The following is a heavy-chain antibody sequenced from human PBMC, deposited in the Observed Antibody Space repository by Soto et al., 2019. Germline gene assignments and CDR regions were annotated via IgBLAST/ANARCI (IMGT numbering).Heavy chain of an antibody. D-gene: IGHD1-26*01. CDR3: ARTYQGRGYFYYGMDV. J-gene: IGHJ6*02. CDR2: IDWDDDK. Sequence: SGPTLVKPTQTLSLTCTFSGFSLSTSGMCVSWIRQPPGKALEWLARIDWDDDKYYSTSLKTRLTISEDSSKNQVVLTMTNMDPVDTATYYCARTYQGRGYFYYGMDVWGQGTTVTVSS. V-gene: IGHV2-70*11. CDR1: GFSLSTSGMC.